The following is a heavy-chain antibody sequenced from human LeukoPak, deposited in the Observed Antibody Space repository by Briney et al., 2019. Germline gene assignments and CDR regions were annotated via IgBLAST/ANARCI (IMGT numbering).Heavy chain of an antibody. D-gene: IGHD3-10*01. CDR2: ISGSGAST. V-gene: IGHV3-23*01. Sequence: GGSLRLSCAASGFPFSSYAMNWVRQAPGKGLEWVSAISGSGASTYYGDSVKDRFTLSRDDSKNTLYLQMKSLRVEDTAVYYCAKAGTYYASGSFSDHWGQGTLVTVSS. CDR3: AKAGTYYASGSFSDH. J-gene: IGHJ5*02. CDR1: GFPFSSYA.